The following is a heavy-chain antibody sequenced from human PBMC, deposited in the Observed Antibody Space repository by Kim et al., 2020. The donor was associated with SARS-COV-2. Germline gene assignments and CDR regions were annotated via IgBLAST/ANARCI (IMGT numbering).Heavy chain of an antibody. CDR3: ARGHATVVTGLSAFDP. J-gene: IGHJ5*02. CDR1: GYTFTSYG. V-gene: IGHV1-18*01. CDR2: ISAYNGNT. D-gene: IGHD4-17*01. Sequence: SVKVSCKASGYTFTSYGISWVRQAPGQGLEWMGWISAYNGNTNYAQKLQGRVTMTTDTSTSTAYMELRSLRSDDTAVYYCARGHATVVTGLSAFDPWGQGTLVTVSS.